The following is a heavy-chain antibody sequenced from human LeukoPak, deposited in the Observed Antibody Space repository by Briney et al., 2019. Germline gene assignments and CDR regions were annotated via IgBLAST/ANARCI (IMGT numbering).Heavy chain of an antibody. D-gene: IGHD3-10*02. J-gene: IGHJ6*03. Sequence: PGGSLRLSCAASGFTFSSYSMNWVRQAPGKGLEWVAVISYDGSNKYYADSVKGRFTISRDNSKNTLYLQMNSLRAEDTAVYYCARECFHAYYYYYMDVWGRGTTVTVSS. CDR2: ISYDGSNK. CDR3: ARECFHAYYYYYMDV. CDR1: GFTFSSYS. V-gene: IGHV3-30*03.